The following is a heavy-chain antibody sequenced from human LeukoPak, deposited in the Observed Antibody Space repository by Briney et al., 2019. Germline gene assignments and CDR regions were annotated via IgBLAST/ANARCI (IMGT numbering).Heavy chain of an antibody. V-gene: IGHV3-21*01. J-gene: IGHJ4*02. CDR2: ISSSSSYI. CDR3: ARANYYDSSGYSFDY. D-gene: IGHD3-22*01. CDR1: GFTFSSYS. Sequence: GGSLRLSCAASGFTFSSYSMNWVRQAPGKGLEWVSSISSSSSYIYYADSVKGRFTISRDNAKNSLYLQMNSLRAEDTAVYYCARANYYDSSGYSFDYWGQGTLVTVSS.